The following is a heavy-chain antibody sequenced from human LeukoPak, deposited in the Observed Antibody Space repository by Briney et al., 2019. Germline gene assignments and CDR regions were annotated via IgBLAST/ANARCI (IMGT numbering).Heavy chain of an antibody. CDR1: GFTFSSYA. J-gene: IGHJ4*02. CDR2: ISYDGSNK. Sequence: GGSLRLPCAASGFTFSSYAMHWVRQAPGKGLEWVAVISYDGSNKYYADSVKGRFTISRDNSKNTLYLQMNSLRAEDTAVYYCARDLTFDGGWGQGTLVTVSS. D-gene: IGHD3-9*01. CDR3: ARDLTFDGG. V-gene: IGHV3-30*04.